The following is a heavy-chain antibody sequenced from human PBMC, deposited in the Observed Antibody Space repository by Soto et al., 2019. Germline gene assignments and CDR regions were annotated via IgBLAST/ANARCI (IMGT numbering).Heavy chain of an antibody. CDR1: GFTFSSYS. J-gene: IGHJ4*02. CDR2: ISSSSSYI. V-gene: IGHV3-21*01. D-gene: IGHD2-2*01. CDR3: ASALGGEMEDIVVVPAGY. Sequence: GGSLRLSCAASGFTFSSYSMNWVRQAPGKGLEWVSSISSSSSYIYYADSVKGRFTISRDNAKNSLYLQMNSLRAEDTAVYYCASALGGEMEDIVVVPAGYWGQGTLVTVSS.